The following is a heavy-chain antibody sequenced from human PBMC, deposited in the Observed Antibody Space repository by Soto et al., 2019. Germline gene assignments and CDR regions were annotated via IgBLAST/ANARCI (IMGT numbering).Heavy chain of an antibody. CDR3: ARSAGWYAVHS. V-gene: IGHV4-4*02. Sequence: QVQLQESGPGLVKPSGTLSLTCAVSAVSISSGSFWGWVRQPPGKGLEWIGDIHHSGSTNYNPSLKSPVTIAVDPSKNHFSPKLNSVTAADTAVYYCARSAGWYAVHSWGQGILVIVSS. J-gene: IGHJ4*02. CDR2: IHHSGST. D-gene: IGHD6-19*01. CDR1: AVSISSGSF.